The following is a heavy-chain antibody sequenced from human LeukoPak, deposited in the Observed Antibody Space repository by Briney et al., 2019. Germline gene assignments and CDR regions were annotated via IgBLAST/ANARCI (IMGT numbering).Heavy chain of an antibody. V-gene: IGHV4-59*12. CDR1: GGSISSYY. J-gene: IGHJ3*02. D-gene: IGHD5-12*01. CDR3: ARDLRTPPMRYSGYEGDDAFDI. CDR2: IYYSGST. Sequence: SETLSLTCTVSGGSISSYYWSWIRQPPGKGLEWIGYIYYSGSTNYNPSLKSRVTISVDKSKNQFSLKLSSVTAADTAVYYCARDLRTPPMRYSGYEGDDAFDIWGQGTMVTVSS.